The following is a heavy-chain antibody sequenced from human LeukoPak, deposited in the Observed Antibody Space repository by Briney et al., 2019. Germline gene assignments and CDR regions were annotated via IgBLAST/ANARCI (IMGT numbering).Heavy chain of an antibody. D-gene: IGHD4-17*01. V-gene: IGHV3-23*01. CDR2: ISGSGGST. CDR3: AKDQYGDYVEWFDP. CDR1: GFTFSSYA. J-gene: IGHJ5*02. Sequence: PGGSLRLSCAASGFTFSSYAMSWVRQAPGKGPEWVSAISGSGGSTYYADSVKGRFTISRDNSKNTLYLQMNSLRAEDTAVYYCAKDQYGDYVEWFDPWGQGTLVTVSS.